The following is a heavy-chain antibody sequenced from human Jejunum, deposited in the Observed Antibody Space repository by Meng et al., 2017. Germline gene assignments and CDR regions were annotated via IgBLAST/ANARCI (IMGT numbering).Heavy chain of an antibody. CDR3: AKGYCTNGVCYFDY. CDR1: GFSFSSYA. Sequence: EVQLLESGGGLAQPGGSLRLSCAASGFSFSSYAMSWFRQAPGKGLEWVSTISGSGGNTYYADSVKGRFTISRDNSKNTLYLQMNSLTAEDTAVYYCAKGYCTNGVCYFDYWGQGTLVTVSS. V-gene: IGHV3-23*01. D-gene: IGHD2-8*01. CDR2: ISGSGGNT. J-gene: IGHJ4*02.